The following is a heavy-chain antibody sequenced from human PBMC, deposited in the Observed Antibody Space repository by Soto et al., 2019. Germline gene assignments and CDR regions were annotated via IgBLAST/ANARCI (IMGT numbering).Heavy chain of an antibody. CDR1: GFTFSTYA. J-gene: IGHJ3*02. Sequence: GGSLRLSCVASGFTFSTYAMSWVRQAPGKGLEWVSALTPSGGETYYADSVKGRFTISRDNSMNALYLQMNSLRIEDTAVYYCAHPRGYGVFDGYDIWGQGTMVTVSS. CDR2: LTPSGGET. D-gene: IGHD4-17*01. CDR3: AHPRGYGVFDGYDI. V-gene: IGHV3-23*01.